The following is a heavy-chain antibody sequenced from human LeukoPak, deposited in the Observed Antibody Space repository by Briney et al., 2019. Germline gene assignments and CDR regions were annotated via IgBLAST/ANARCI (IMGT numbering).Heavy chain of an antibody. D-gene: IGHD6-13*01. CDR1: GYTFTSYG. Sequence: RGASVKVSCKASGYTFTSYGISWVRQAPGQGLEWMGGIIPIFGTANYAQKFQGRVTITADESTSTAYMELSSLRSEDTAVYYCARGNSAITQLTDYWGQGTLVTISS. J-gene: IGHJ4*02. CDR3: ARGNSAITQLTDY. V-gene: IGHV1-69*13. CDR2: IIPIFGTA.